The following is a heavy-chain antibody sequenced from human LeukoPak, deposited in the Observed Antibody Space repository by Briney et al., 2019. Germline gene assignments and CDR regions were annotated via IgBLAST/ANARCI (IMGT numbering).Heavy chain of an antibody. CDR3: ARGTIAAAGYYYFDY. J-gene: IGHJ4*02. CDR1: GFSFSSYG. V-gene: IGHV3-7*04. CDR2: IKQDGSEK. Sequence: PGRSLRLSCTASGFSFSSYGIHWVRQTPGKGLEWVANIKQDGSEKYYVDSVKGRFTISRDNAKNSLYLQMNSLRAEDTAVYYCARGTIAAAGYYYFDYWGQGTQVTVSS. D-gene: IGHD6-13*01.